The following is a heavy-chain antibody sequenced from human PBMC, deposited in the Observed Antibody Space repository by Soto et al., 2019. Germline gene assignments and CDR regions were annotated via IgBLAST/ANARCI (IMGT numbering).Heavy chain of an antibody. CDR2: IWYDGDKQ. CDR3: AKEGHDSSGYDFDY. D-gene: IGHD3-22*01. V-gene: IGHV3-33*06. Sequence: QVELVESGGGVVQPGRSLRLSCAASGFTFSSYGMHWVRQVPGKGLEWVALIWYDGDKQYYVDAVKGRFTISRDNSKNMVYMQMNSLRAEDTAVYYCAKEGHDSSGYDFDYWGQGTLVTVSS. J-gene: IGHJ4*02. CDR1: GFTFSSYG.